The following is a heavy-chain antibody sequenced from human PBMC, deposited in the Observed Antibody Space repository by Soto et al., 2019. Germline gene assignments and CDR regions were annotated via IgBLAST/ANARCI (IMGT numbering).Heavy chain of an antibody. V-gene: IGHV1-69*01. CDR1: GGTFSSYA. D-gene: IGHD3-22*01. J-gene: IGHJ5*02. CDR3: AREEGYYYEPGAWFDP. Sequence: QVQLVQSGAEVKKPGSSVKVSCKASGGTFSSYAISWVRQAPGQGLEWMGGIIPIFGTANYAQKFQGRVTITADDSTSTAYMELSSLRSEDTAVYYCAREEGYYYEPGAWFDPWGQGTLVTVSS. CDR2: IIPIFGTA.